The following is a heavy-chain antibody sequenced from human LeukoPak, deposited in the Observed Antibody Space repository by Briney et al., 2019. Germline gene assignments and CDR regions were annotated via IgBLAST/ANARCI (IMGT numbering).Heavy chain of an antibody. J-gene: IGHJ1*01. D-gene: IGHD5-12*01. CDR2: LFYSGNT. V-gene: IGHV4-59*07. Sequence: PSDTLSLTCTVSGGSISIYYWIWIRQPPGKGLEWIGYLFYSGNTNSNPSLKSRVTISADTSKNQISLRLNSVTAADTAVYFCGRVRTGNTGSPEYFEDWGQGTLVTVSS. CDR3: GRVRTGNTGSPEYFED. CDR1: GGSISIYY.